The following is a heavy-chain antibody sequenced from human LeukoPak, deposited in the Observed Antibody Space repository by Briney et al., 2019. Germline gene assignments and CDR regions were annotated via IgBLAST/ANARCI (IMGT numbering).Heavy chain of an antibody. V-gene: IGHV1-24*01. J-gene: IGHJ4*02. Sequence: ASVKVSCKVSGYTLTELSMHWVRQAPGKGLEWMGGFDPEDGETIYAQKFQGRVTMTEDTSTDTAYMELSSLRSEDTAVYYCATGGPRQYPGIAAAGAWSYRSFSHEPFDYWGQGTLVTVSS. CDR2: FDPEDGET. CDR3: ATGGPRQYPGIAAAGAWSYRSFSHEPFDY. CDR1: GYTLTELS. D-gene: IGHD6-13*01.